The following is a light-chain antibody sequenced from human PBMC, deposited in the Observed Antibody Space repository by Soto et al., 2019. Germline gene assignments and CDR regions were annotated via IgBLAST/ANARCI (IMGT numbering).Light chain of an antibody. Sequence: QSALTQPPSASGSPGQSVTISCTGTSSDVGGYDFVSWYQQHPDKAPKLMIYEVSKRPSGVPDRFSGSKSGNTASLTVSGLQAEDEADYYCSSYVGSNSLVFGGGTKVTV. J-gene: IGLJ2*01. CDR2: EVS. CDR1: SSDVGGYDF. V-gene: IGLV2-8*01. CDR3: SSYVGSNSLV.